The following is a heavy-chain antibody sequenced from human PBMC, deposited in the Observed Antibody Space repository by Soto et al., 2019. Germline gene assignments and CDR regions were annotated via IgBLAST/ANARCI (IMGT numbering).Heavy chain of an antibody. D-gene: IGHD2-8*01. CDR1: GGTLSSYA. Sequence: ASVKVSCKASGGTLSSYAISWVRQAPGQGLEWMGGIIPIFGTANYAQKFQGRVTITADESTGTAYMELSSLRSEDTAVYYCAAPLGQRYCTNGVCPSGGMDAWGQGTTVTVSS. CDR3: AAPLGQRYCTNGVCPSGGMDA. CDR2: IIPIFGTA. J-gene: IGHJ6*02. V-gene: IGHV1-69*13.